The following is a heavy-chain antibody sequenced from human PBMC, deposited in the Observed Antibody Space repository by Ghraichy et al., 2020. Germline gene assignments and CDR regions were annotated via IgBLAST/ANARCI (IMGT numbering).Heavy chain of an antibody. J-gene: IGHJ1*01. Sequence: SETLSLTCTVTGDSVTSTSLFWDWIRQSPGKGLEWIGSVDYSGSAYYNPSLKSRVSMSVDTSKNQFSLRLAAVTAADTALYYCSAYCNSGVCYTTFLHWGQGTPVIVSS. CDR3: SAYCNSGVCYTTFLH. D-gene: IGHD2-8*01. CDR2: VDYSGSA. CDR1: GDSVTSTSLF. V-gene: IGHV4-39*01.